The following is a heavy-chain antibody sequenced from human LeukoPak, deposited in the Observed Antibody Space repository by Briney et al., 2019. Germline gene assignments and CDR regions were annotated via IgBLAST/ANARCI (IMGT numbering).Heavy chain of an antibody. CDR2: ISSSGGST. CDR3: AKGSSVTIPPDYFDY. J-gene: IGHJ4*02. V-gene: IGHV3-23*01. D-gene: IGHD3-3*01. CDR1: GFTFSSYA. Sequence: GGSLRLSCAASGFTFSSYAMSWVRQAPGKGLEWVSAISSSGGSTYYADSVKGRFTISRDNSKNTLYLQMNSLRAEDTAVYYCAKGSSVTIPPDYFDYWGQGTLVTVSS.